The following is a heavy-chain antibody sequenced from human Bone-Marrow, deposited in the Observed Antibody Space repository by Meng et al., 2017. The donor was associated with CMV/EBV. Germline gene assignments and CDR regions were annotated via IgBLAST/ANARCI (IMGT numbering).Heavy chain of an antibody. Sequence: GESLKISCAASGFTFSSYAMHWVRQAPGKGLEWVAVISYDGSNKYYADSVKGRFTISRDNSKNTLYLQMNSLRAEDTAVYYCARETSVPIVGSTGYYYYGMDVWGQGTMVTVSS. CDR1: GFTFSSYA. J-gene: IGHJ6*02. CDR3: ARETSVPIVGSTGYYYYGMDV. CDR2: ISYDGSNK. V-gene: IGHV3-30-3*01. D-gene: IGHD1-26*01.